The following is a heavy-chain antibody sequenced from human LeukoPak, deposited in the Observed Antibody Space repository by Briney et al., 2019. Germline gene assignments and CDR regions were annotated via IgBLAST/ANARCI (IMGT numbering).Heavy chain of an antibody. Sequence: PSETLSLTCTVSGGSISSGSYHWSWIRQPAGKGLEWIGRIYTSGSTNYNPSLKSRVTISVDTSKNQFSLKLSSVTAADTAVYYCARVYSYGIYYYYMDVWGKGTTVTVSS. CDR2: IYTSGST. CDR1: GGSISSGSYH. V-gene: IGHV4-61*02. J-gene: IGHJ6*03. D-gene: IGHD5-18*01. CDR3: ARVYSYGIYYYYMDV.